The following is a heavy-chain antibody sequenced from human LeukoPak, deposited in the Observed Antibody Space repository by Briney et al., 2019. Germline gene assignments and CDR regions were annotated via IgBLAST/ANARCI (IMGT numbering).Heavy chain of an antibody. J-gene: IGHJ4*02. CDR2: ISSSGSTI. V-gene: IGHV3-11*01. D-gene: IGHD1-26*01. Sequence: GGSLRLSCAASGFTFSDYYMSWIRQAPGKGLEWVSYISSSGSTIYYADSVKGRFTISRDNSKNTLYLQMNSLRAEDTAVYYCAKDVSGSYYYFDYWGQGTLVTVSS. CDR1: GFTFSDYY. CDR3: AKDVSGSYYYFDY.